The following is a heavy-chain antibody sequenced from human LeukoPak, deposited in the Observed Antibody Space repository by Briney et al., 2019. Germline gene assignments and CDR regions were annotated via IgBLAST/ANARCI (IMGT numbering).Heavy chain of an antibody. J-gene: IGHJ4*02. CDR1: GFTFSSYA. Sequence: GGSLRLSCAASGFTFSSYAMSWVRQAPGKGLEWVSVIYSGGSTYYADSVKGRFTISRDNSKNTLYLQMNSLRAEDTAVYYCARASSGWYGSEYYFDYWGQGTLVTVSS. CDR2: IYSGGST. D-gene: IGHD6-19*01. V-gene: IGHV3-53*01. CDR3: ARASSGWYGSEYYFDY.